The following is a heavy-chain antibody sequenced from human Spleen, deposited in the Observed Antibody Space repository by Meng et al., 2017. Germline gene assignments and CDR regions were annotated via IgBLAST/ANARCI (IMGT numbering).Heavy chain of an antibody. CDR1: GFTFDDYA. CDR3: AKVSMYDDSSVHPGDAFDI. V-gene: IGHV3-9*01. Sequence: SLKISCAASGFTFDDYAMHWVRQAPGKGLEWVSGISWNSGSIDYADSVKGRFTISRDNAKNSLYLQMNSLRAEDTALYYCAKVSMYDDSSVHPGDAFDIWGQGTMVTVSS. CDR2: ISWNSGSI. J-gene: IGHJ3*02. D-gene: IGHD3-22*01.